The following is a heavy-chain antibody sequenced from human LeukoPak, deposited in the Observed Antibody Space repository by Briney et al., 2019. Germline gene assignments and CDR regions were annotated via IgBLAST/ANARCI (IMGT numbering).Heavy chain of an antibody. CDR2: VYYSGST. J-gene: IGHJ5*02. Sequence: SETLSLTCTVSGGSISSYYWNWIRQPPGKGPEWIGNVYYSGSTNYNSSLKSRVTISVDTSKNQFSLKLSSVTAADTALYYCARSPPMTGREFDTWGQGIRVTVAS. CDR3: ARSPPMTGREFDT. CDR1: GGSISSYY. V-gene: IGHV4-59*01.